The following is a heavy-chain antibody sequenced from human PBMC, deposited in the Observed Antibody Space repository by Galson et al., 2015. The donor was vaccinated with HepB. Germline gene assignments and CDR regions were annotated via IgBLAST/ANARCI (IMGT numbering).Heavy chain of an antibody. CDR3: ARDGYSSGWYGGALDP. CDR1: GYTFTTYG. CDR2: ISAYNGNT. J-gene: IGHJ5*02. Sequence: SVKVSCKASGYTFTTYGISWVRQAPGQGLEWMGWISAYNGNTNYAQKLQGRVTMTTDTSTSTAYMELRSLRSDDTAVYYCARDGYSSGWYGGALDPWGQGTLVTVSS. D-gene: IGHD6-19*01. V-gene: IGHV1-18*01.